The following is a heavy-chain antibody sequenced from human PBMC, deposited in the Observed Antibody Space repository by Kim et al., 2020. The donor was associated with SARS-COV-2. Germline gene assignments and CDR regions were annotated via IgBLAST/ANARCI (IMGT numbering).Heavy chain of an antibody. D-gene: IGHD3-16*02. Sequence: GGSLRLSCAASGFTFSSDGMHWVRQAPGKGLEWVAVVSYDGSNKYYADSVTGRCTISRDNSKNTLYLQMNSLRAEDTAVYYCATDRNYDYVWGSYRRPNDAFDMWGQGKMVTLSS. CDR2: VSYDGSNK. CDR1: GFTFSSDG. CDR3: ATDRNYDYVWGSYRRPNDAFDM. J-gene: IGHJ3*02. V-gene: IGHV3-30*03.